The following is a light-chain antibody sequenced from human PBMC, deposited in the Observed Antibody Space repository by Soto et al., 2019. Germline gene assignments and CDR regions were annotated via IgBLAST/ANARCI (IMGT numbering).Light chain of an antibody. V-gene: IGKV3-20*01. Sequence: ENVLTQSPGTLSLSPGDRATLSCRTSQTVNRDYIAWYQQKRGQAPRLLMYGTSNRATGCPDRFSGSGSGTDFTFAISRVEPEDFAVYYCQQYGNSPRTFGQGTKLEIK. CDR2: GTS. J-gene: IGKJ2*01. CDR3: QQYGNSPRT. CDR1: QTVNRDY.